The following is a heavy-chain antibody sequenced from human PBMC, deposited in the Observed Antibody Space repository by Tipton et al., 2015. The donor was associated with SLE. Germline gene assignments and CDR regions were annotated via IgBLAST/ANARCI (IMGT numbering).Heavy chain of an antibody. CDR1: GYTFTDYA. J-gene: IGHJ6*02. Sequence: QLVQSGSELKKPGASVKVSCKASGYTFTDYAINWVRQAPGQGLEWMGWINTHTGTPTYAQGFTGRLVFSLDTSLSTAYLLISGLKVEDKAVYYCAKAHVVVGDSMDGSGQGPAVLVSS. V-gene: IGHV7-4-1*02. D-gene: IGHD2-21*01. CDR2: INTHTGTP. CDR3: AKAHVVVGDSMDG.